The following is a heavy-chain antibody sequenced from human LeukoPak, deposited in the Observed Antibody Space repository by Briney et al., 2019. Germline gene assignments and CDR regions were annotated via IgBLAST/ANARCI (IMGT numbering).Heavy chain of an antibody. CDR2: IYYSGST. Sequence: SETLSLTCTVSGGSISSSSYYWGWIRQPPGKGLEWIGSIYYSGSTYYSPSLKSRVTISVDTSKNQFSLKLSSVTAADTAVYYCARAPGYSSGWYWYFDLWGRGTLVTVSS. V-gene: IGHV4-39*07. CDR1: GGSISSSSYY. D-gene: IGHD6-19*01. J-gene: IGHJ2*01. CDR3: ARAPGYSSGWYWYFDL.